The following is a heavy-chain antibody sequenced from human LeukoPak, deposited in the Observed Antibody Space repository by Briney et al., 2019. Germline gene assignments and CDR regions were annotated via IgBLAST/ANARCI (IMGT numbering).Heavy chain of an antibody. V-gene: IGHV5-51*01. D-gene: IGHD2-2*01. CDR1: GYKFSNYW. CDR2: IYPGDSDT. Sequence: PGESLKISCKGSGYKFSNYWIGWVRQMPGKGLEWMRIIYPGDSDTRYSPSFQGQVTISADKSISTAYLQWSSLKASDTAMYYCARQYCSSTSCYGTNWFDPWGQGTLVTVSS. J-gene: IGHJ5*02. CDR3: ARQYCSSTSCYGTNWFDP.